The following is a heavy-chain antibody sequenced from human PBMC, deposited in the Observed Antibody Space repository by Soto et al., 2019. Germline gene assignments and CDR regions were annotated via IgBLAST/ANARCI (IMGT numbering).Heavy chain of an antibody. CDR3: ARAVEGSSSPPLRLGMDV. CDR2: INHSGST. V-gene: IGHV4-34*01. J-gene: IGHJ6*02. CDR1: GGSFSGYY. D-gene: IGHD6-6*01. Sequence: QVQLQRWGAGLLKPSETLSLTCAVYGGSFSGYYWSWIRQPPGKGLEWIGEINHSGSTNYNPSLKSRVTISVETSKNQFSLKLSSVTAADTAVYYCARAVEGSSSPPLRLGMDVWGQGTTVTVSS.